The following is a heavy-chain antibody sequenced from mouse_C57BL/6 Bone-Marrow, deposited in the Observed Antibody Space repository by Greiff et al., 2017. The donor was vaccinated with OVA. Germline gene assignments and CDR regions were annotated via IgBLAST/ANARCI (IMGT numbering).Heavy chain of an antibody. J-gene: IGHJ3*01. V-gene: IGHV3-6*01. CDR1: GYSITSGYY. CDR3: ARSGDGYYALFAY. D-gene: IGHD2-3*01. Sequence: VQLQQSGPGLVKPSQSLSLTCSVTGYSITSGYYWNWIRQFPGNKLEWMGYISYDGSHNYNPSLKNRITITRDTSKNQFFLKLNSVTTEDTATYYCARSGDGYYALFAYWGQGTLVTVSA. CDR2: ISYDGSH.